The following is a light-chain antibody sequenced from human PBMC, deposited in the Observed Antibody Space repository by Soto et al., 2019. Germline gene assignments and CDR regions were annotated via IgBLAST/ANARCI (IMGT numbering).Light chain of an antibody. CDR1: QSVSSY. CDR3: QQRSNS. Sequence: EIVLTQSPATLSLSPGERATLSCRASQSVSSYLAWYQQKPGQAPRLLIYDASNRATGIPARFSGSGSGTDFTLTISSLEPEDFGVYYCQQRSNSFGGGTKVEIK. J-gene: IGKJ4*01. CDR2: DAS. V-gene: IGKV3-11*01.